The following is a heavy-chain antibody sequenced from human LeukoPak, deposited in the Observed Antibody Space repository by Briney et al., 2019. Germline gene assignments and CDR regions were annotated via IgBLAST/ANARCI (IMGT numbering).Heavy chain of an antibody. Sequence: ASVKVSCKASGGTFSSYAISWVRQAPGQGLEWMGGIIPIFGTANYAQKFQGRVTITADESTSTAYMELSSLRSEDTAVYYCARERTDYYGSDFYGMDVWGQGTTVTVSS. CDR1: GGTFSSYA. D-gene: IGHD3-10*01. CDR3: ARERTDYYGSDFYGMDV. CDR2: IIPIFGTA. J-gene: IGHJ6*02. V-gene: IGHV1-69*13.